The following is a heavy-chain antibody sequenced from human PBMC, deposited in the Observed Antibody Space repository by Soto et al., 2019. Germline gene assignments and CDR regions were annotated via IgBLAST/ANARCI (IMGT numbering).Heavy chain of an antibody. CDR3: PRWEAWAGMD. V-gene: IGHV1-8*01. Sequence: ASVNVSCKASGYTFTSYDINWVRQATGQGPEWMGWINPNSAHTGSAQRFQGRLTMTRDTSISTAYMELSSLRSEDTDVYYCPRWEAWAGMDWGQGTLVTVSS. D-gene: IGHD6-19*01. J-gene: IGHJ4*02. CDR2: INPNSAHT. CDR1: GYTFTSYD.